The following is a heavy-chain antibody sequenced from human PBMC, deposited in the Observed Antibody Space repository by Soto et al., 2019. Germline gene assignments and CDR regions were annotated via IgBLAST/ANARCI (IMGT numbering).Heavy chain of an antibody. D-gene: IGHD6-13*01. V-gene: IGHV3-7*01. Sequence: PGGSLRLSCAASGVTFSSYWMSWVRQAPGKGLEWVANIKQDGSEKYYVDSVKGRFTISRDNAKNSLYLQMNSLRVEDTAVYYCARRYSSSWSGFDPWGQGTLVTVSS. CDR3: ARRYSSSWSGFDP. J-gene: IGHJ5*02. CDR2: IKQDGSEK. CDR1: GVTFSSYW.